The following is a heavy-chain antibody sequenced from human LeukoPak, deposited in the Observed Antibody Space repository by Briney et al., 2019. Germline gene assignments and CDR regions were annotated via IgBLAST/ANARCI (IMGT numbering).Heavy chain of an antibody. J-gene: IGHJ4*02. CDR1: GFTFSSYS. CDR2: ISSSSSTI. V-gene: IGHV3-48*01. CDR3: ARDGSMVREPSAGKNDY. D-gene: IGHD3-10*01. Sequence: GGSLRLSCAASGFTFSSYSMNWVRQAPGKGLEWVSYISSSSSTIYYADSVKGRFTISRDNAKISLYLQTNSLRAEDTAVYYGARDGSMVREPSAGKNDYWGQGTLVTVSS.